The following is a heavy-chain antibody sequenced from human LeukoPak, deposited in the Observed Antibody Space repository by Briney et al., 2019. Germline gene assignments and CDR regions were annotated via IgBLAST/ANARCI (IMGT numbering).Heavy chain of an antibody. D-gene: IGHD3-22*01. CDR2: ISISSNYI. V-gene: IGHV3-21*01. CDR1: GFTFSRYS. CDR3: ARPPRGYSYGGFSYYYDSSGYLES. J-gene: IGHJ5*02. Sequence: GGSLRLSCAASGFTFSRYSMNWVRQAPGKGLEWVSSISISSNYIYYPDSLKGRFTISRDNAKNSLYLQMNSLRAEDTAVYYCARPPRGYSYGGFSYYYDSSGYLESWGQGTLVTVSS.